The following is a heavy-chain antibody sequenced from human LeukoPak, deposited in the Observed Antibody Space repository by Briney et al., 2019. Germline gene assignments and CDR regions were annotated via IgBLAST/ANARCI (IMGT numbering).Heavy chain of an antibody. J-gene: IGHJ4*02. Sequence: ASLKVSSMASGYTFTDYYIHWVRQAPRQRLERMGWINPNSGGTNYGQKLQSRVTMTRDTSISTAYMDLSRLRSDDTAVYYCARQATAAAATVFYWGQGTLVTVSS. V-gene: IGHV1-2*02. CDR3: ARQATAAAATVFY. CDR1: GYTFTDYY. D-gene: IGHD6-13*01. CDR2: INPNSGGT.